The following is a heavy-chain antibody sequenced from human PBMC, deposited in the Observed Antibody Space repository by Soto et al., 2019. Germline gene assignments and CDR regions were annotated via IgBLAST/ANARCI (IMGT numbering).Heavy chain of an antibody. CDR2: ISYDGSNK. Sequence: QVQLVESGGGVVQPGRSLRLSCAASGFTFSSYAMHWVRQAPGKGLEWVAVISYDGSNKYYADSVKGRFTISRDNSKNPLYLQMNSLRAEDTAVYYCERDQSLGGGNPHFDYWGRGTLVTVSS. CDR3: ERDQSLGGGNPHFDY. D-gene: IGHD2-15*01. J-gene: IGHJ4*02. V-gene: IGHV3-30-3*01. CDR1: GFTFSSYA.